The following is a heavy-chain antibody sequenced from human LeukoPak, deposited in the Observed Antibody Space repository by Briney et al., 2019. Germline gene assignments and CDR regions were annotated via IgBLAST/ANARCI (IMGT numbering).Heavy chain of an antibody. J-gene: IGHJ4*02. D-gene: IGHD3-22*01. V-gene: IGHV3-74*01. CDR1: GFTFSSYW. Sequence: SGGSLRLSCAASGFTFSSYWMHWVRQVPGKGLVWVARINPGGSSITYADSVKGRFTISRDNSKNTLYLQMNSLRAEDTAVYYCAKGNRITMIVVVNSIDYWGQGTLVTVSS. CDR3: AKGNRITMIVVVNSIDY. CDR2: INPGGSSI.